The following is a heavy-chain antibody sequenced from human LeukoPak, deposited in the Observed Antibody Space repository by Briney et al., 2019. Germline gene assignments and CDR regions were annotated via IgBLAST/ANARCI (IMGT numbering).Heavy chain of an antibody. CDR1: GCTFTGYY. CDR2: INPNSGGT. D-gene: IGHD3-10*01. Sequence: ASVKVSCKASGCTFTGYYMHWVRQAPGQGLEWMGWINPNSGGTNYAQKFQGRVTMTRDTSISTAYMELSRLRSDDTAVYYCASFPLVGGAPSYYYYGMDVWGQGTTVTVSS. V-gene: IGHV1-2*02. J-gene: IGHJ6*02. CDR3: ASFPLVGGAPSYYYYGMDV.